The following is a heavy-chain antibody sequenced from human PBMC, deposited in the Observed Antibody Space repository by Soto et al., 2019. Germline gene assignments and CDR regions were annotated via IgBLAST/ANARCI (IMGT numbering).Heavy chain of an antibody. V-gene: IGHV4-31*03. CDR1: CGSTKSSDSY. D-gene: IGHD2-15*01. CDR3: VRDAPRVAPS. J-gene: IGHJ5*01. Sequence: SETLSLTCTGSCGSTKSSDSYRNWIRQKPKKGLEWIGYINYRGTTFYNPSLKSRIIISADTSENQFSLKLNSVTAADTAVYYCVRDAPRVAPSWAHATLVRASP. CDR2: INYRGTT.